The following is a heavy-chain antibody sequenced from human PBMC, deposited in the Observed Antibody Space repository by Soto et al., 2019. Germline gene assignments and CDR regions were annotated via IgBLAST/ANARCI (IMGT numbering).Heavy chain of an antibody. J-gene: IGHJ3*02. V-gene: IGHV4-59*01. CDR2: IYYSGST. Sequence: SETLSLTCTVSGGSISTYYWSWIRQPPGKGLEWIGYIYYSGSTNYNPSLKSRVTISVDTSKNHLSLKVTSVSAADTAVYYCARMVNAFDMWGQSTMVTVSS. CDR1: GGSISTYY. CDR3: ARMVNAFDM. D-gene: IGHD5-18*01.